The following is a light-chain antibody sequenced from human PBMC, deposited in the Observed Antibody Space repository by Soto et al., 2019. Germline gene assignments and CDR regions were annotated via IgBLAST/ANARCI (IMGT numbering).Light chain of an antibody. CDR1: KTISSNS. Sequence: EIVLTQSPGTLSVSPGERATLSCRASKTISSNSLAWYQQKTGQAPSLVIYGTSSRATGIPDRFSGSGTGTNFTLTISRLEPDASAIYYCQQYISWTFGQGTKVEI. J-gene: IGKJ1*01. V-gene: IGKV3-20*01. CDR2: GTS. CDR3: QQYISWT.